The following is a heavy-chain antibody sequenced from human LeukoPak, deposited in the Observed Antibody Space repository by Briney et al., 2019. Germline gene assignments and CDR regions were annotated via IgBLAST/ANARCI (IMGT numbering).Heavy chain of an antibody. Sequence: GGSLRLSCVASGFIFSNYNMNWVRQAPGKGLEWVSYITCGSGTIYYADSVKGRFTISRDNARNSLYLQMNSLRAEDTAVYYCARDRSSAYWGQGTLVTVSS. CDR3: ARDRSSAY. D-gene: IGHD2-15*01. CDR1: GFIFSNYN. J-gene: IGHJ4*02. CDR2: ITCGSGTI. V-gene: IGHV3-48*01.